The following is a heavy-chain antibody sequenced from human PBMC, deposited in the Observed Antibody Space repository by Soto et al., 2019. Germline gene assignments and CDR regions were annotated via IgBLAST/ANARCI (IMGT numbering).Heavy chain of an antibody. J-gene: IGHJ4*02. Sequence: EVQVLESGGDLVQPGGSLRLSCTGSEFSLSGYAMTWVRQAPGKGLEWVASIRNGGPTTYYADAVRGRFIISRDTSKNTRSLQMNSLRAEDTAVYYWARPPDARMRTAHFDYWGQGTLVTVSS. CDR3: ARPPDARMRTAHFDY. V-gene: IGHV3-23*01. D-gene: IGHD5-18*01. CDR1: EFSLSGYA. CDR2: IRNGGPTT.